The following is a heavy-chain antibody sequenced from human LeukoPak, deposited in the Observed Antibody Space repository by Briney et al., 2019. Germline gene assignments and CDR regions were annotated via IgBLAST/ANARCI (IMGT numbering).Heavy chain of an antibody. CDR3: ARGGWERGYFQH. J-gene: IGHJ1*01. CDR2: INPNSGGT. Sequence: GASVKVSCKASGYTFTGYYMHWVRQAPGQGLEWMGRINPNSGGTNYAQKFQGRVTMTRDTSISTAYMELSRLRSDDTAVYCWARGGWERGYFQHWGQGTLVTVSS. CDR1: GYTFTGYY. D-gene: IGHD1-26*01. V-gene: IGHV1-2*06.